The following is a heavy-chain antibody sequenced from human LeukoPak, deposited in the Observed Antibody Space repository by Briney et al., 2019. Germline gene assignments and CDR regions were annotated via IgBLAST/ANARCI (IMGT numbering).Heavy chain of an antibody. Sequence: ASVKVSCKASGYTFTSYDINWVRQATGQGLEWMGWMNPNSGNTGYAQKLQGRVTMTTDTSTSTAYMELRSLRSDDTAVYYCARGTDYYDRAYYGMDVWGQGTTVTVSS. CDR2: MNPNSGNT. CDR3: ARGTDYYDRAYYGMDV. D-gene: IGHD3-22*01. J-gene: IGHJ6*02. V-gene: IGHV1-8*02. CDR1: GYTFTSYD.